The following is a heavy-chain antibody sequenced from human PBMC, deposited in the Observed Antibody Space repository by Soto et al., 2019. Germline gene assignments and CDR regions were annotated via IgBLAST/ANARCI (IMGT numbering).Heavy chain of an antibody. CDR3: AKDTYSSSPYYMDV. V-gene: IGHV3-9*01. J-gene: IGHJ6*03. Sequence: EVQLVESGGGLVQPGRSLRLSCAASGFTFDDYAMHWVRQVPGKGLERVSGISWNSGNIGYADSVKGRFTISRDNAKNSLYLQMNSLRVEDTALYYCAKDTYSSSPYYMDVWGKGTTVTVSS. CDR1: GFTFDDYA. CDR2: ISWNSGNI. D-gene: IGHD6-6*01.